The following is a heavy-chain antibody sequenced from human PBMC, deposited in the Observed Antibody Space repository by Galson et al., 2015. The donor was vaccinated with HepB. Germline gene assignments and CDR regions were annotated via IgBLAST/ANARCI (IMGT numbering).Heavy chain of an antibody. Sequence: SVKVSCKASGYTFTGYYMHWVRQAPGQGLEWMGRINPKSGGTNYAQRFQGRVTMTRDTSISTVYMELRRLRSDDTVVYYCARDVSDGYYPFDIWGQGTMVTVSS. CDR1: GYTFTGYY. V-gene: IGHV1-2*05. D-gene: IGHD5-24*01. CDR2: INPKSGGT. CDR3: ARDVSDGYYPFDI. J-gene: IGHJ3*02.